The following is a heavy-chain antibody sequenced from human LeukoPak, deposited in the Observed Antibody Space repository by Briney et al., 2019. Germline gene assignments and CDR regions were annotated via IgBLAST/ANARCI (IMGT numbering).Heavy chain of an antibody. Sequence: GGSLRLSCAASGFTFSNAWMSWVRQAPGKGLEWVGRIKSKTDGGTTDYAAPVKGRFTISRDNAKNSLYLQMNCLRAEDTAVYYCAREGGGYSYGFPDYWGQGTLVTVSS. D-gene: IGHD5-18*01. CDR1: GFTFSNAW. J-gene: IGHJ4*02. CDR3: AREGGGYSYGFPDY. CDR2: IKSKTDGGTT. V-gene: IGHV3-15*01.